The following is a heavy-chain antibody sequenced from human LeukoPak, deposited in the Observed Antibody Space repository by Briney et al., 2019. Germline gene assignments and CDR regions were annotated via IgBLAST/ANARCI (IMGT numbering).Heavy chain of an antibody. J-gene: IGHJ4*02. CDR1: GFTFSSYS. V-gene: IGHV3-23*01. D-gene: IGHD3-3*01. Sequence: PGGSLRLSCAASGFTFSSYSVNWVRQAPGKGLEWVSAISGSGGSTYYADSVKGRFTISRDNSKNTLYLQMNSLRAEDTAVYYCAAGSYDFWSGYGDYFDYWGQGTLVTVSS. CDR2: ISGSGGST. CDR3: AAGSYDFWSGYGDYFDY.